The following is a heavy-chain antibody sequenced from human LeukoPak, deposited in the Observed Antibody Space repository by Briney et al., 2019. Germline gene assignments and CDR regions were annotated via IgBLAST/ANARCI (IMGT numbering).Heavy chain of an antibody. D-gene: IGHD2-2*01. CDR1: GYSFTSYW. CDR3: ARRRIVVVPAANLGDYYYYYYMDV. J-gene: IGHJ6*03. CDR2: IYSGDSDT. V-gene: IGHV5-51*01. Sequence: AGASLKISCKGSGYSFTSYWLGWVRQMPGKGLEWVGIIYSGDSDTRYSPSFQGQVTISADKSISTAYLQWSSLKASDTAMYYCARRRIVVVPAANLGDYYYYYYMDVWGKGTTVTVSS.